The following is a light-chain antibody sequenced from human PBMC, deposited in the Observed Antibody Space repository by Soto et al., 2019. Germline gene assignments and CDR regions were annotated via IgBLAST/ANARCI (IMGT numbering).Light chain of an antibody. CDR3: LLSYSGASYV. J-gene: IGLJ1*01. CDR1: TGAVTSGHY. CDR2: DTS. V-gene: IGLV7-46*01. Sequence: QAVVTQEPSLTVSPGGTVTLTCGSSTGAVTSGHYPYWFQQKPGQAPRTLIYDTSNKHSWTPARFSGSLLGGKAALTLSGAQPEAEAEYYCLLSYSGASYVFGTGTKVTVL.